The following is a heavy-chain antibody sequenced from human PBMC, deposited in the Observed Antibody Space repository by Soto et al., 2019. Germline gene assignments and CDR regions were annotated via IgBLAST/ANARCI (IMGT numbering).Heavy chain of an antibody. J-gene: IGHJ6*03. V-gene: IGHV1-8*01. CDR2: MNPNSGNT. D-gene: IGHD2-8*01. CDR1: GYTFTSYD. Sequence: ASVKVSCKASGYTFTSYDINWVRQAAGQGLERMGWMNPNSGNTGYAQKFQGRVTMTRNTSISTAYMELSSLRSEDTAVYYCARGSYCTNGVCYLPYYYYYYMDVWGKGTTVTVSS. CDR3: ARGSYCTNGVCYLPYYYYYYMDV.